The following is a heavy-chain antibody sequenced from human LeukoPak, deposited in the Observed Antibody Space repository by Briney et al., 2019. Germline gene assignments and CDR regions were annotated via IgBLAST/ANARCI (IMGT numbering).Heavy chain of an antibody. D-gene: IGHD1-14*01. CDR1: GFTFSSYE. CDR3: ARDIGIPDGDY. Sequence: AGGSLRLSCAASGFTFSSYEMNWVRQAPGKGLEWVSYISSSGSTIYYADSVKGRFTISRDNAKNSLYLQMNSLRAEDTAVYYCARDIGIPDGDYWGQGTLVTVSS. CDR2: ISSSGSTI. J-gene: IGHJ4*02. V-gene: IGHV3-48*03.